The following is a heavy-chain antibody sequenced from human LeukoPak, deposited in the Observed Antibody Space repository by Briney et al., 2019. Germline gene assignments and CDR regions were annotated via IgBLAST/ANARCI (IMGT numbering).Heavy chain of an antibody. CDR3: ARGCGLHLSPAPSYYDSRCRYFDA. V-gene: IGHV3-48*04. CDR1: GFTFSDYS. J-gene: IGHJ4*02. Sequence: GGSLRLSCAASGFTFSDYSMEWVRQAPGKGLEWISYISGTSTTIYYADSVRGRFTTSRDNAKNSLYLQMNSLRAEDTAVYYCARGCGLHLSPAPSYYDSRCRYFDAWGQGTLVTVSS. D-gene: IGHD3-22*01. CDR2: ISGTSTTI.